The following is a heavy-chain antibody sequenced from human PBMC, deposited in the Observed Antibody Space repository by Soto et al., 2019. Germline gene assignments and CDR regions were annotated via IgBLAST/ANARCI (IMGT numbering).Heavy chain of an antibody. CDR1: GFTFSNAW. V-gene: IGHV3-15*01. Sequence: GGSLRLSCAASGFTFSNAWMSWVRQAPGKGLEWVGRIKSKTDGGTTDYAAPVKGRFTISRDDSKNTLYPQMNSLKTDDTAVYYCTTSITIFGVVITNYYYYMDVWGKGTTVTVSS. CDR3: TTSITIFGVVITNYYYYMDV. D-gene: IGHD3-3*01. CDR2: IKSKTDGGTT. J-gene: IGHJ6*03.